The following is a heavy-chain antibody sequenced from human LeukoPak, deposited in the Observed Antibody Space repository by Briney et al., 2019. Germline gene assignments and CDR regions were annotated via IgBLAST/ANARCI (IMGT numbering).Heavy chain of an antibody. Sequence: PSETLSLTCTVSGGSISTDYWSWIRQSPGKGLEWIGYMSYSGSTNYNPSLKSRVTISVDTSKNRFSLQLSSVTDADTAVYYCASAIFWSGYYSRDYYYGLDVWGQGTTVTVSS. D-gene: IGHD3-3*01. CDR1: GGSISTDY. CDR3: ASAIFWSGYYSRDYYYGLDV. CDR2: MSYSGST. V-gene: IGHV4-59*01. J-gene: IGHJ6*02.